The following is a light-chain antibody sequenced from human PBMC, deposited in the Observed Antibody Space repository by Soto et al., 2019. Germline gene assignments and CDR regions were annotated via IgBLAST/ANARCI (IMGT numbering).Light chain of an antibody. Sequence: QSALTQPASVSGSPGQSITISCTGTSSDVGGYNYVSWYQQRPGKAPKLIISDVSNRPSGVSDRFSASKSGNTASLTISGLQTEDEADYYCISYTSSITYVFGTGTKLTVL. J-gene: IGLJ1*01. CDR2: DVS. V-gene: IGLV2-14*03. CDR3: ISYTSSITYV. CDR1: SSDVGGYNY.